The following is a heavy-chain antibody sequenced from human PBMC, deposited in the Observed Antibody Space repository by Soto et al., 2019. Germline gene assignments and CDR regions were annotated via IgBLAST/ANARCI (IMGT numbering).Heavy chain of an antibody. CDR3: ARRRYDILTGYYSSDY. D-gene: IGHD3-9*01. Sequence: RGESLKISCKGSGYSFTSYWISWVRQMPGKGLEWMGRIDPSDSYTNYSPSFQGHVTISADKSISTAYLQWSSLKASDTATYYCARRRYDILTGYYSSDYWGQGTLVTVSS. CDR2: IDPSDSYT. V-gene: IGHV5-10-1*01. CDR1: GYSFTSYW. J-gene: IGHJ4*02.